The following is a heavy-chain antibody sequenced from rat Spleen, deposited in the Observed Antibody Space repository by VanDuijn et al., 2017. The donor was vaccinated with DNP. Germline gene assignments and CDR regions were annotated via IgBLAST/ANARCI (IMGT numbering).Heavy chain of an antibody. D-gene: IGHD1-1*01. Sequence: QVQLKETGPGLVQPTQTLSLTCTVSGFSLTSYGVSWVRQPPGKGLEWMGLMWNSGSTAYNSALKSRLSISRDTSKSQVFLKMNSLQTEDTAIYYCTSYYSGDFHYWGQGVMVTVSS. V-gene: IGHV2-4*01. CDR1: GFSLTSYG. CDR3: TSYYSGDFHY. J-gene: IGHJ2*01. CDR2: MWNSGST.